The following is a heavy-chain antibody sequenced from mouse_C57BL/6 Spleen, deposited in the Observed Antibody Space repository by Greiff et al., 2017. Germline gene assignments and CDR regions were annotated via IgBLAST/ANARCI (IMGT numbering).Heavy chain of an antibody. J-gene: IGHJ1*03. CDR3: AREGTTPRCFDV. CDR1: GFTFSDYY. CDR2: INYDGSST. D-gene: IGHD1-1*01. Sequence: EVQLVASEGGLVQPGSSMKLSCTASGFTFSDYYMAWVRQVPEKGLEWVANINYDGSSTYYLDSLKSRFIISRANAKNILYLQMSSLKSEDTATYYCAREGTTPRCFDVWGTGTTVTVSS. V-gene: IGHV5-16*01.